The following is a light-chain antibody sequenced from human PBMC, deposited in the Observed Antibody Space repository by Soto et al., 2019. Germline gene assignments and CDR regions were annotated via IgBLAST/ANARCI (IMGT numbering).Light chain of an antibody. Sequence: QSALTQPRSVSASPGQSVTISCTGTSSDVGRYDYVSWYQQHPGKAPKLIVYDVTERPSGVPDHFSGSKSGNTASLTISGLQAEDEADYSCCSFAGSYSYVFGTATKVTVL. J-gene: IGLJ1*01. CDR2: DVT. CDR1: SSDVGRYDY. CDR3: CSFAGSYSYV. V-gene: IGLV2-11*01.